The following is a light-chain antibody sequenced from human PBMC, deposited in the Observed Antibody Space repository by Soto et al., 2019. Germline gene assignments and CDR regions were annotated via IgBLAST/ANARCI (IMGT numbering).Light chain of an antibody. CDR2: DAS. V-gene: IGKV3-20*01. CDR1: QSVSSNY. J-gene: IGKJ1*01. CDR3: QQFGRLPRA. Sequence: EIVLTQSPGTLSLSPGERATLSCRASQSVSSNYLAWYQQRPGQAPRLLIYDASTRATGTPDRFSGSGSGTDFTLTISRLEPEDFAVYYCQQFGRLPRAFGQGTKVDIK.